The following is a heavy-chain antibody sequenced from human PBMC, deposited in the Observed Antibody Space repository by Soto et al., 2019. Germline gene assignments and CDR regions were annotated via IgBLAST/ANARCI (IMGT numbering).Heavy chain of an antibody. CDR1: GGSISSGDYY. D-gene: IGHD6-6*01. J-gene: IGHJ5*02. Sequence: QVQLQESGPGLVKPSQTLSLTCTVSGGSISSGDYYWSWIRQPPGKGLEWIGYIYYSGSTYNPSLKSRVTISVDTSKNQFSLKLSSVTAADTAVYYCARTGAARPGWFDPWGQGTLVTVSS. CDR3: ARTGAARPGWFDP. CDR2: IYYSGST. V-gene: IGHV4-30-4*01.